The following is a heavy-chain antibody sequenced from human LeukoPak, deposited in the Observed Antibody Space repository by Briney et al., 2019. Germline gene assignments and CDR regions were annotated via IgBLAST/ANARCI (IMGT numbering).Heavy chain of an antibody. V-gene: IGHV1-69*06. CDR2: IIPIFGTA. J-gene: IGHJ3*02. CDR1: GGTFSSYA. D-gene: IGHD3-10*01. CDR3: ARGSYYGSGSYYNVPLGAFDI. Sequence: SVKVSCKASGGTFSSYAISWVRQAPGQGLEWMGGIIPIFGTANYAQKFQGRVTITADKSTSTAYMELSSLRSEDTAVYYCARGSYYGSGSYYNVPLGAFDIWGQGTMVTVSS.